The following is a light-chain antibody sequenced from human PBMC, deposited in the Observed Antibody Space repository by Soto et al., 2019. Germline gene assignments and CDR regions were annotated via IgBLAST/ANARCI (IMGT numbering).Light chain of an antibody. J-gene: IGKJ2*01. V-gene: IGKV3-15*01. CDR2: GAS. CDR3: QQYNNWPYT. Sequence: EIVMTQSPATLSVSPGEGATLSCRASQTFGNNLAWYQQKPGQAPRLLIYGASTRFTGIPARFSGSGSGTEFSLTISSLQSEDSAIYYCQQYNNWPYTFGQGTKLEIK. CDR1: QTFGNN.